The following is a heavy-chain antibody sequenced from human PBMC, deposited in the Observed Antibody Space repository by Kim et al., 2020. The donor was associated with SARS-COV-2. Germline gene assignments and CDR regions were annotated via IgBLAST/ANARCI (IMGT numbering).Heavy chain of an antibody. CDR3: ASLSYSSTLVFDY. CDR1: GFTFSSYS. CDR2: ISSSSSYI. J-gene: IGHJ4*02. Sequence: GGSLTLSCAASGFTFSSYSMNWVRQAPGKGLEWVSSISSSSSYIYYADSVKGRFTISRDNAKNSLYLQMNSLRAEDTAVYYCASLSYSSTLVFDYWGQGTLVTVSS. V-gene: IGHV3-21*01. D-gene: IGHD6-13*01.